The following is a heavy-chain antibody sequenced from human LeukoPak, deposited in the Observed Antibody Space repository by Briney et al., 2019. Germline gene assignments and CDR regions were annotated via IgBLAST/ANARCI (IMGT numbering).Heavy chain of an antibody. CDR1: GGSFSGYY. CDR2: INHSGST. D-gene: IGHD2-2*01. V-gene: IGHV4-34*01. Sequence: SETLSLICAVYGGSFSGYYWSWIRQPPGKGLEWIGEINHSGSTNYNPSLKSRVTISVDTSKNQFSLKLSSVTAADTAVYYCARGIVVVPAAIEGGNWFDPWGQGTLVTVSS. J-gene: IGHJ5*02. CDR3: ARGIVVVPAAIEGGNWFDP.